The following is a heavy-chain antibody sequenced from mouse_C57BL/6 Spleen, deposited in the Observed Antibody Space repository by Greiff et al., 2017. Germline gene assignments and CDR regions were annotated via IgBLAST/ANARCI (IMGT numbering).Heavy chain of an antibody. D-gene: IGHD2-2*01. CDR3: ARGVTTRDYYAMDY. V-gene: IGHV1-52*01. J-gene: IGHJ4*01. CDR2: IDPSDSET. CDR1: GYTFTSYW. Sequence: QVQLQQPGAELVRPGSSVKLSCKASGYTFTSYWMHWVQQRPIQGLEWIGNIDPSDSETHYNQKFKDKATLTVDKSSSTAYMQLSSLTSEDTSVYYGARGVTTRDYYAMDYWGQGTSVTVSS.